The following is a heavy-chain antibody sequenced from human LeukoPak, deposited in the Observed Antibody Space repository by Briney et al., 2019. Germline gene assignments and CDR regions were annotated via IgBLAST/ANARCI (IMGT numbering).Heavy chain of an antibody. D-gene: IGHD4-11*01. J-gene: IGHJ4*02. Sequence: AGGSLRLSCAASGFTFHNAWMTWVRQAPGKGLEWVGRMKSNRDGGTSDYAAPVKGRFTISRDDSKNTLYLHMNSPRAEDTAVYYCTTLSNDVLCWGQGTLVTVS. CDR2: MKSNRDGGTS. CDR3: TTLSNDVLC. CDR1: GFTFHNAW. V-gene: IGHV3-15*01.